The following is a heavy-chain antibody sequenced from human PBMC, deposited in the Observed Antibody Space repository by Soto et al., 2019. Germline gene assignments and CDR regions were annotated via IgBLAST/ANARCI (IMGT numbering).Heavy chain of an antibody. Sequence: ASVKVSCKASGYTFTNFFIHWVRQAPGQGLEWMGWINPNHGSTKFAETFQGRVTISVDTSKNQFSLQLNSMTAADTAVYYCASGHYYGLYWGQGALVTVSS. J-gene: IGHJ4*02. CDR1: GYTFTNFF. D-gene: IGHD3-10*01. CDR3: ASGHYYGLY. V-gene: IGHV1-2*02. CDR2: INPNHGST.